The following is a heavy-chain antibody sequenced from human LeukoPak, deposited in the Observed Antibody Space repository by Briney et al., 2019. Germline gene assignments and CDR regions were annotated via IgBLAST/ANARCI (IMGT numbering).Heavy chain of an antibody. CDR1: GYTFTSYY. V-gene: IGHV1-46*01. Sequence: ASVKVSCKTSGYTFTSYYMHWVRQAPGHAFEWMAMINPSGGSTSYAQRFQGRVAMTRDTSTSTVYLELSSLNSEDTAMYFCARAYSGKGDYFDYWRQGTLVTVSS. D-gene: IGHD6-13*01. CDR3: ARAYSGKGDYFDY. J-gene: IGHJ4*02. CDR2: INPSGGST.